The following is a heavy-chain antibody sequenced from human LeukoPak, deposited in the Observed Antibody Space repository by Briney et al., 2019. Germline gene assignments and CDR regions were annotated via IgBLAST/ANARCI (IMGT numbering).Heavy chain of an antibody. Sequence: ASVKVSCKASGYTFTSYYMHWVRQAPGQGLEWMGIINPSGGSTSYAQKFQGRVTMTRDTSTSTVYMELSSLRSEDTAVYYCARDKSMIVVVITSGGFDPWGQGTLVTVSS. V-gene: IGHV1-46*01. CDR1: GYTFTSYY. CDR3: ARDKSMIVVVITSGGFDP. CDR2: INPSGGST. J-gene: IGHJ5*02. D-gene: IGHD3-22*01.